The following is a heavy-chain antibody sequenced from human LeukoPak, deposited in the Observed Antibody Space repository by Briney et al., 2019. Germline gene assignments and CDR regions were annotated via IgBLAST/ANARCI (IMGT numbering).Heavy chain of an antibody. D-gene: IGHD6-19*01. CDR1: GFTFSSYW. CDR3: ARDVSSSGWSPFDY. J-gene: IGHJ4*02. CDR2: IKQDGSEK. Sequence: PGGSLRLSCAASGFTFSSYWMSWVRQAPGKGLEWVANIKQDGSEKYYVDSVKGRFTISRDNAKNSLYLQMNSLRAEDTAVYYCARDVSSSGWSPFDYWGQGTLVTVSS. V-gene: IGHV3-7*01.